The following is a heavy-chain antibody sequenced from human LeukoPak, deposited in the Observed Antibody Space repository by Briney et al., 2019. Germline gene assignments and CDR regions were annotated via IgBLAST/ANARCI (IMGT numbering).Heavy chain of an antibody. CDR2: IYPGDSDT. V-gene: IGHV5-51*01. CDR1: GYSFTSYW. J-gene: IGHJ5*02. D-gene: IGHD6-6*01. Sequence: GESLKISCKGSGYSFTSYWIGWVRQMPGKGLEWMGIIYPGDSDTRYSPSFQGQVTISADKSISTAYPQWSSLKASDTAMYYCARHPVEYSSSSGWFDPWGQGTLVTVSS. CDR3: ARHPVEYSSSSGWFDP.